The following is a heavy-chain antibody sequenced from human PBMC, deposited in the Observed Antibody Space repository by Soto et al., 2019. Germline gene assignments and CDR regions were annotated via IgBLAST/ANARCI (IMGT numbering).Heavy chain of an antibody. V-gene: IGHV3-33*01. CDR3: SRDENILTGYYEEAFDY. D-gene: IGHD3-9*01. CDR2: IWYDGSNK. J-gene: IGHJ4*02. Sequence: QVQLVESGGGVVQPGRSLRLSCAASGFTFSSYGMHWVRQAPGKGLEWVAVIWYDGSNKYYADSVKGRFTISRDNSKDTLYLQTNSLRAEDTAVYYCSRDENILTGYYEEAFDYLGQGTLVTGSS. CDR1: GFTFSSYG.